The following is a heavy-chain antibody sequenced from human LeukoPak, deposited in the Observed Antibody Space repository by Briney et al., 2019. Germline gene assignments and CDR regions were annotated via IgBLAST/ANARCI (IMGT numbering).Heavy chain of an antibody. D-gene: IGHD5-18*01. CDR3: ARAWYSYGPLDAFDI. CDR1: GFTFSSYA. CDR2: ISYDGSNK. Sequence: GGSLRLSCAASGFTFSSYAMHWVRQAPGKGLEWVAVISYDGSNKYYADSVKGRFTISRDNAKNSLYLQMNSLRAEDTAVYYCARAWYSYGPLDAFDIWGQGAMVIVSS. V-gene: IGHV3-30*04. J-gene: IGHJ3*02.